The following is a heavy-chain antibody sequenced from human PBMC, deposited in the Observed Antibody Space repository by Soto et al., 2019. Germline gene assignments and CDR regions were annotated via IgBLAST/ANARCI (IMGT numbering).Heavy chain of an antibody. CDR3: ARSVALRVYANGVDI. CDR1: GFTFNDYA. CDR2: ISWNRGSI. Sequence: GGSLRLSCEASGFTFNDYAMHWVRQAPGKGLEWVSGISWNRGSIGYADSVKGRFTISRDNAKNSLHLQMTSLRAEDTALYYCARSVALRVYANGVDIWGQGTVVTVSS. D-gene: IGHD2-8*01. J-gene: IGHJ3*02. V-gene: IGHV3-9*01.